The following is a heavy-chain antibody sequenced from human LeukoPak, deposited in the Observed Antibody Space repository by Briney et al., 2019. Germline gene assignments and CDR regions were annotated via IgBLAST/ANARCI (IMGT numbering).Heavy chain of an antibody. V-gene: IGHV3-23*01. Sequence: PGGSLRLSCAASGFSFSIHDMTWVRQAPGKGLEWVSTISNSDNSTYYADSVKGRFTISRDNSKNTLSLQVNSLRAEDTAVYYCAKDHYGSGSYYSGGGLDYWGQGALVTVSS. CDR3: AKDHYGSGSYYSGGGLDY. D-gene: IGHD3-10*01. CDR1: GFSFSIHD. CDR2: ISNSDNST. J-gene: IGHJ4*02.